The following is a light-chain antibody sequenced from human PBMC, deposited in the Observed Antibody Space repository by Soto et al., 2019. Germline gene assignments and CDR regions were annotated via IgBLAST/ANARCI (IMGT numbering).Light chain of an antibody. CDR3: QQYDSFSVT. CDR1: QSISSY. Sequence: DIQMTQSPSSLSASVGARVAFGFRASQSISSYLNWYQQKPGRAPKLLIFDASSLESGTPSRFSGRRSGTEFTLTISSLQPEDFATYYCQQYDSFSVTCGQGTKV. CDR2: DAS. V-gene: IGKV1-5*01. J-gene: IGKJ1*01.